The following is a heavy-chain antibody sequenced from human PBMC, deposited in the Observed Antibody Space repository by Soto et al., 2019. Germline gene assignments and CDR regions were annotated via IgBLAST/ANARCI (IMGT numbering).Heavy chain of an antibody. CDR3: VKYKGVYWYDILTGYSGPFDY. J-gene: IGHJ4*02. Sequence: GGSLRLSCSASGFTFSSYAMHWVRQAPGKGLEYVSAISSNGGSTYYADSVKGRFTISRDNSKNTLYLQMSSLRAEDTAVYYCVKYKGVYWYDILTGYSGPFDYWGQGTLVTVSS. V-gene: IGHV3-64D*06. D-gene: IGHD3-9*01. CDR1: GFTFSSYA. CDR2: ISSNGGST.